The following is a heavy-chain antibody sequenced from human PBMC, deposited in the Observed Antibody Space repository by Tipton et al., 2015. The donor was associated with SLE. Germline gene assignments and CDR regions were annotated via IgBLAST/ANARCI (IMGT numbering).Heavy chain of an antibody. Sequence: QLVQSGAEVKKPGASVKVSCKASGYTFTSYGISWVRQAPGQGLEWMGWISAYNGNTNYAQKLQGRVTMTTDISTSTAYMELRSLRSDDTAVYYCARDRPYYDSSGYRRYFDYWGQGTLVTVSS. V-gene: IGHV1-18*01. CDR1: GYTFTSYG. J-gene: IGHJ4*02. D-gene: IGHD3-22*01. CDR3: ARDRPYYDSSGYRRYFDY. CDR2: ISAYNGNT.